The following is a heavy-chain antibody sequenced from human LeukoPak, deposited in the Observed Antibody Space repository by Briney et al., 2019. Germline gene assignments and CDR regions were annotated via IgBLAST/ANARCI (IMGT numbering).Heavy chain of an antibody. D-gene: IGHD3-10*01. CDR3: ANNLYASGNYFTY. V-gene: IGHV3-23*01. Sequence: GGSLRLSCAASGFTFSSYGMSWVRQAPGKGLEWVSAISGSGGSTYYADSVKGRFTISRDNSKNTLYLQMNSLRAEDTAVYYCANNLYASGNYFTYWGQGTLVTVSS. J-gene: IGHJ4*02. CDR1: GFTFSSYG. CDR2: ISGSGGST.